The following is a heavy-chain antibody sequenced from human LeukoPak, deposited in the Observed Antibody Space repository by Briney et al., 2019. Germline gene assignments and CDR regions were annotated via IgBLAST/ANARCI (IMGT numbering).Heavy chain of an antibody. J-gene: IGHJ4*02. CDR3: VRRGSVWGDH. CDR2: INQDGSQI. V-gene: IGHV3-7*01. D-gene: IGHD7-27*01. CDR1: GFIFSNYW. Sequence: PGGSLRLSCAGSGFIFSNYWLSGVRQAPGKGLEWVANINQDGSQIYYVDSVKGRFTISRDNAKNSLCLQMNSLRAEDTAVYYCVRRGSVWGDHWGQGTLVSVSS.